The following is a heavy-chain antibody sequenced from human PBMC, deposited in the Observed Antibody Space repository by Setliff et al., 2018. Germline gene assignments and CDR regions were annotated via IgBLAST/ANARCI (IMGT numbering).Heavy chain of an antibody. CDR1: GYSFTSYW. V-gene: IGHV5-51*01. Sequence: PGESLKISCKGSGYSFTSYWIGWVRQMPGEGLEWMGIIYPGDSDTRYSPSFQGQVTISADKSISTAYLQWSSLKASDTAMYYCARVTPDYYYYYGMDVWGQGTTVTVSS. J-gene: IGHJ6*02. D-gene: IGHD5-18*01. CDR2: IYPGDSDT. CDR3: ARVTPDYYYYYGMDV.